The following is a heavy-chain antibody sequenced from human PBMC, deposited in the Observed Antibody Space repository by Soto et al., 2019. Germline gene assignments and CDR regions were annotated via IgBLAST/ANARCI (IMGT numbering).Heavy chain of an antibody. CDR1: GFTVSNNY. D-gene: IGHD3-10*01. Sequence: EVQLVESGGGLIQPGGSLRLSCAVSGFTVSNNYMSWVRQAPGKGLEGVSVIYSGGYTAYGDSVKGRFTISRDNSKNTLYFKLNGRRAANTAVYNWATHRGGGYWGQGTLVTVSS. V-gene: IGHV3-53*01. CDR2: IYSGGYT. CDR3: ATHRGGGY. J-gene: IGHJ4*02.